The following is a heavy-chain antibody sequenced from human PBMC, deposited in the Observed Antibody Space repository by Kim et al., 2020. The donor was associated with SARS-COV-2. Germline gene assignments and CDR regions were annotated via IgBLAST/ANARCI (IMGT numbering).Heavy chain of an antibody. J-gene: IGHJ4*02. D-gene: IGHD1-1*01. Sequence: NYAQKFQGRVTITADESTSTAYMELSSLRSEDTAVYYCARGGNWNANFDYWGQGTLVTVSS. V-gene: IGHV1-69*01. CDR3: ARGGNWNANFDY.